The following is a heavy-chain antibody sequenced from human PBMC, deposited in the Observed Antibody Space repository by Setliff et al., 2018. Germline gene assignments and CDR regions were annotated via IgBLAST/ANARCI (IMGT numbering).Heavy chain of an antibody. D-gene: IGHD2-2*01. V-gene: IGHV1-18*04. J-gene: IGHJ4*02. CDR2: IGVYTGKT. CDR3: SRLVRYCTTTTCQRLSGGEY. Sequence: ASVKVSCKASGYTFAGYYMHWVRQAPGQGLEWMGWIGVYTGKTYYAHKFQDRVTMTTDTSTGTAYLELRSLRSDDTAVYYCSRLVRYCTTTTCQRLSGGEYWGQGTLVTVSS. CDR1: GYTFAGYY.